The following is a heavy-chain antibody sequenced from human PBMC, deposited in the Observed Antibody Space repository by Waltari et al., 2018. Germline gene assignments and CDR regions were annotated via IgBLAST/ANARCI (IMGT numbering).Heavy chain of an antibody. D-gene: IGHD4-4*01. CDR2: IYYSGST. CDR1: GGSISSYY. CDR3: ARMANKTTTVTTRGWNWFDP. V-gene: IGHV4-59*01. J-gene: IGHJ5*02. Sequence: QVQLQESGPGLVKPSETLSLTCTVSGGSISSYYWSWIRQPPGKGLEWIGYIYYSGSTNYNPSLKSRVTISVETSKNQFSLKLSSVTAADTAVYYCARMANKTTTVTTRGWNWFDPWGQGTRVTVSS.